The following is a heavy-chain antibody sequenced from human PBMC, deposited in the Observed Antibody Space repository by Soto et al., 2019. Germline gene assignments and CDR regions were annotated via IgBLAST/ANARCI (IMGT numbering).Heavy chain of an antibody. CDR3: AGERHDSSGYYSEY. CDR2: ISAYNGNT. CDR1: GYTFTSYG. J-gene: IGHJ4*02. D-gene: IGHD3-22*01. Sequence: QVQLVQSGAEVKKPGASVKVSCKASGYTFTSYGISWVRQAPGQGLAWMGWISAYNGNTNYAHKLQGRVTMTTATCTRTAYLELRRLRTDDKAVYYCAGERHDSSGYYSEYWGQGTLVTVSS. V-gene: IGHV1-18*01.